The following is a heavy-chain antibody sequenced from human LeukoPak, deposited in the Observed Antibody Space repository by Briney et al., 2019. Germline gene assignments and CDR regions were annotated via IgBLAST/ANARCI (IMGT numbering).Heavy chain of an antibody. V-gene: IGHV3-21*01. J-gene: IGHJ4*02. D-gene: IGHD6-13*01. CDR3: ARDVPAATGAFDY. CDR2: ISSSSSYI. CDR1: GFTFSSYS. Sequence: GGSLRLSCAASGFTFSSYSRNWVRQAPGKGLEWVSSISSSSSYIYYADSVKGRFTISRDNAKNSLYLQMNSLRAEDTAVYYCARDVPAATGAFDYWGQGTLVTVSS.